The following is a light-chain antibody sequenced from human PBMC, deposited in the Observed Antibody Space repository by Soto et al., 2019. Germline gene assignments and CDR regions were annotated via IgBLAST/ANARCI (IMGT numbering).Light chain of an antibody. CDR2: SNN. J-gene: IGLJ2*01. Sequence: QPVLTQPPSASGTPGQRVTISCSGSSSNIGSNYVYWYQQLPGTAPKLLIYSNNQRPSGVPDRFSGSKSGTSASLAISGLRSEDEADYYCAAWDDSLVFGGGTKVTVL. V-gene: IGLV1-47*02. CDR1: SSNIGSNY. CDR3: AAWDDSLV.